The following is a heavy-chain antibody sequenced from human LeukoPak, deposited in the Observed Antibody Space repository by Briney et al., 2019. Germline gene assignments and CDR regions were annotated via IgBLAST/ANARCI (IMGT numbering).Heavy chain of an antibody. Sequence: ASVKVSCKASAYTFIAYYMHWVRQAPGQGLEWMGRTDPKSGGTIYAEKFQGRVTMTRDTSISTAYMDLSRLTSDDTAVYYCARGGAWGDREVDYWGQGSLVTVSS. D-gene: IGHD3-16*01. J-gene: IGHJ4*02. CDR1: AYTFIAYY. CDR3: ARGGAWGDREVDY. V-gene: IGHV1-2*06. CDR2: TDPKSGGT.